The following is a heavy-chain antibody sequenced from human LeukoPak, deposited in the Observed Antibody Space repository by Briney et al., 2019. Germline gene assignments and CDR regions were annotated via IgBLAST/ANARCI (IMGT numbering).Heavy chain of an antibody. Sequence: SETLSLTCIVSGGSISSYYWTWIRQPPGKGLEWIGYISYSGSTNYNPSLKSRVTISVDMSKNQFSLKLSSVTAADTAVYYCARHYYSSGSYYSRSYYYGMDVWGQGTSVTVSS. CDR2: ISYSGST. V-gene: IGHV4-59*08. D-gene: IGHD3-10*01. J-gene: IGHJ6*02. CDR1: GGSISSYY. CDR3: ARHYYSSGSYYSRSYYYGMDV.